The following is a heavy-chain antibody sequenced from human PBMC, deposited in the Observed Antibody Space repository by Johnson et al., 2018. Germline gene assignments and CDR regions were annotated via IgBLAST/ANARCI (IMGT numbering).Heavy chain of an antibody. CDR2: ISRKSGSI. V-gene: IGHV3-9*01. CDR3: AKGDYGMDV. J-gene: IGHJ6*02. Sequence: LEWVSGISRKSGSIGYADSVKGRFTISRDNAKNSLYLQMNSLRAEDTALYYCAKGDYGMDVWGQGTTVTVSS.